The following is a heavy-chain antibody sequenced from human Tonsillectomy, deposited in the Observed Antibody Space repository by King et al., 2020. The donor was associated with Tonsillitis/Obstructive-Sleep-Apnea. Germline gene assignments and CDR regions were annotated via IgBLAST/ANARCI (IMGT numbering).Heavy chain of an antibody. J-gene: IGHJ4*01. CDR3: ARGSFSAYCSSTSCYLNYFDS. D-gene: IGHD2-2*01. V-gene: IGHV3-74*01. CDR2: INSDGSST. CDR1: GFTFSSYW. Sequence: AQLVESGGGLVQPGGSLRLSCAASGFTFSSYWMHWVRQVPGKGLEWVSRINSDGSSTTYADAVKGRFTISRDNAKNTLYLQISSLGAEDTSVYYCARGSFSAYCSSTSCYLNYFDSWGQGTLVTVSS.